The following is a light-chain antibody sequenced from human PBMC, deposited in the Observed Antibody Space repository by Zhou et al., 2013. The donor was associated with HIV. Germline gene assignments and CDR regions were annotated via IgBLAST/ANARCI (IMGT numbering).Light chain of an antibody. CDR3: QQSYTTPWT. V-gene: IGKV1-39*01. Sequence: DIQMTQSPSSLSASVGDRVTITCRASQGITNDLGWYQQKPGKAPKRLIYAASSLQSGVPSRFSGSGSGTGFTLTISSLQPEDFAIYYCQQSYTTPWTFGQGTKVEIK. J-gene: IGKJ1*01. CDR2: AAS. CDR1: QGITND.